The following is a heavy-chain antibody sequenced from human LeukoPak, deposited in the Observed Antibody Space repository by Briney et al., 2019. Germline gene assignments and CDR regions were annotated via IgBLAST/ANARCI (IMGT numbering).Heavy chain of an antibody. CDR1: GGTFSSYA. V-gene: IGHV1-69*13. CDR3: ARGPITTRSHFDY. J-gene: IGHJ4*02. Sequence: SVKVSCKASGGTFSSYAISWVRQAPGQGLEWMGGIIPIFATANYAQKFQGRVTITADESTSTAYVELSSLRSEDTAVYYCARGPITTRSHFDYWGQGTLVTVSS. CDR2: IIPIFATA. D-gene: IGHD3-22*01.